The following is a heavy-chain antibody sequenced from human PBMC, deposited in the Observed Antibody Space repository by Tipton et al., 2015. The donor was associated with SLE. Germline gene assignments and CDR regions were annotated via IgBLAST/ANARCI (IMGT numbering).Heavy chain of an antibody. D-gene: IGHD6-19*01. CDR1: GASITSGDYS. J-gene: IGHJ4*02. V-gene: IGHV4-61*02. CDR2: IHPSGGT. Sequence: LRLSCTVSGASITSGDYSWSWIRQPAGKGLEWIGRIHPSGGTKYNPSLTSRLTISVDTSKSQFSLNLNSVTAADTAVYYCAREGYSSGWDGDFDYWGQGTLVTVSS. CDR3: AREGYSSGWDGDFDY.